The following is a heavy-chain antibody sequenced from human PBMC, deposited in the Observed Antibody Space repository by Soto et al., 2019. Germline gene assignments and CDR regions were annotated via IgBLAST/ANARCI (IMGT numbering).Heavy chain of an antibody. J-gene: IGHJ6*02. V-gene: IGHV1-2*04. CDR1: GYTFTGYY. D-gene: IGHD6-6*01. Sequence: QVQLVQSGAEVKKPGASVKVSCKASGYTFTGYYMHWVRQAPGQGFEWMGWINPNSGGTNYAQKFQGWVTLTMDTSISTAYLELSRLRSDDTAVYYCARDLGSSGYYGMDVWGQGTTVTVSS. CDR2: INPNSGGT. CDR3: ARDLGSSGYYGMDV.